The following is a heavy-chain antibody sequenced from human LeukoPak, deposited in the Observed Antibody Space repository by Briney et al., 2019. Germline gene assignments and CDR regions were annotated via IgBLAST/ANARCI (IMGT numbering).Heavy chain of an antibody. D-gene: IGHD6-13*01. J-gene: IGHJ4*02. CDR3: ARDPSSSWPFDY. Sequence: ASVKVSCKASGYTFTSYAMNWVRQAPGQGLEWMGWINPNSGGTNYAQKFQGRVTMTRDTSISTAYMELSRLRSDDTAVYYCARDPSSSWPFDYWGQGTLVTVSS. CDR2: INPNSGGT. CDR1: GYTFTSYA. V-gene: IGHV1-2*02.